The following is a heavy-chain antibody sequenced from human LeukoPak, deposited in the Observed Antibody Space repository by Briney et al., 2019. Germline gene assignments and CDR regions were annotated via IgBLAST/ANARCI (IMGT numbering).Heavy chain of an antibody. V-gene: IGHV1-69*01. Sequence: EASVKVSCEASGGTFSSYAISWVRQAPGQGLEWMGGIIPIFGTANYAQKFQGRVTITADESTSTAYMELSSLRSEDTAVYYCARISGSSRGFDPWGQGTLVTVSS. J-gene: IGHJ5*02. D-gene: IGHD3-10*01. CDR2: IIPIFGTA. CDR3: ARISGSSRGFDP. CDR1: GGTFSSYA.